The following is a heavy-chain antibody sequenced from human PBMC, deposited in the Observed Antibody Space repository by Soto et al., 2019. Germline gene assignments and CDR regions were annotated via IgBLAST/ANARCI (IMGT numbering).Heavy chain of an antibody. J-gene: IGHJ3*02. D-gene: IGHD4-17*01. Sequence: ASVKVSCQASGYTFTSYAMHWVRQAPGQRLEWMGWINAGSGNTKYSQKFQGRVTITRDTSASTAYMELSSLRSEDTAVYYCAREAYGKLSAFDIWGQGTMVTVSS. CDR3: AREAYGKLSAFDI. CDR2: INAGSGNT. CDR1: GYTFTSYA. V-gene: IGHV1-3*01.